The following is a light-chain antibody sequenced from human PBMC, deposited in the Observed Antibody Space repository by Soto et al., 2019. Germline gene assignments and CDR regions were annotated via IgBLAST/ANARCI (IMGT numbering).Light chain of an antibody. CDR2: EVN. CDR3: CSSGGSPTYV. CDR1: SSNVGSYKL. Sequence: QSVLTQPASVSGSPGQSITISCTGTSSNVGSYKLVSWYQQQPGKAPKLMIFEVNKRPSGVSNRFSGSKSGNTASLTISELKVEDEADYYCCSSGGSPTYVFGTGTKVTVL. V-gene: IGLV2-23*02. J-gene: IGLJ1*01.